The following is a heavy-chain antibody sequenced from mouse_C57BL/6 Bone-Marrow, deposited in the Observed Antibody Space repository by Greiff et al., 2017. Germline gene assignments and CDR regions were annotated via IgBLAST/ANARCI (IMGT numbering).Heavy chain of an antibody. CDR3: ARGVYYGSRGY. Sequence: VQLKQSGPELVKPGASVKISCKASGYSFTGYYMNWVKQSPEKSLEWIGEINPSTGGTTYNQKFKAKATLTVDKSSSTAYMQLKSLTSEDSAVYYCARGVYYGSRGYWGQGTTLTVSS. D-gene: IGHD1-1*01. CDR2: INPSTGGT. V-gene: IGHV1-42*01. CDR1: GYSFTGYY. J-gene: IGHJ2*01.